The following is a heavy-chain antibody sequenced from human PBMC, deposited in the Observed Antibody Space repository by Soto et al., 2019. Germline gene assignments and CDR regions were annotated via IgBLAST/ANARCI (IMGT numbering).Heavy chain of an antibody. CDR2: INYSGNT. J-gene: IGHJ4*02. CDR3: ARRVDDYVWGKTSYYFDY. Sequence: PSETLSLTCTVSGGSMSSCCWSWVRQPPGKGLEWIGYINYSGNTNYNPSLKSRVTISVDTSKNQFSLKLSSVTAADTAVYYCARRVDDYVWGKTSYYFDYWGQRTLVTAPQ. V-gene: IGHV4-59*08. CDR1: GGSMSSCC. D-gene: IGHD3-16*01.